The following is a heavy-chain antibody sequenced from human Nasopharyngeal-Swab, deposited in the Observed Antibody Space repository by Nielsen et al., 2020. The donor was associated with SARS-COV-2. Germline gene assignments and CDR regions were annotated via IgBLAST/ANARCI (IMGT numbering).Heavy chain of an antibody. Sequence: SQTLSLTCAISGDRVSSNSAAWNWIRQSPSRGLEWLGRTYYRSKWYNDYAVSVKSRITINPDTSKNQFSLQLNSVTPEDTAVYYCARAIRFRRYSSSWSLPEGRFDPWGQGTLVTVSS. CDR1: GDRVSSNSAA. CDR2: TYYRSKWYN. D-gene: IGHD6-13*01. V-gene: IGHV6-1*01. CDR3: ARAIRFRRYSSSWSLPEGRFDP. J-gene: IGHJ5*02.